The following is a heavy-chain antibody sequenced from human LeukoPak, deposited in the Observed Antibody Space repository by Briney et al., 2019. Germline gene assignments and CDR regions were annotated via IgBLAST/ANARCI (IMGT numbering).Heavy chain of an antibody. Sequence: GASVKVSCKASGHSFTGHYLHWVRQAPGQGLEWMGWINPKTGDKTYTQKFQVRVTMTWDRSITTAYMELSSLRSDDTAVYYCARAYEYGWFDPWGQGTQVTVSS. CDR2: INPKTGDK. CDR3: ARAYEYGWFDP. D-gene: IGHD4/OR15-4a*01. J-gene: IGHJ5*02. V-gene: IGHV1-2*02. CDR1: GHSFTGHY.